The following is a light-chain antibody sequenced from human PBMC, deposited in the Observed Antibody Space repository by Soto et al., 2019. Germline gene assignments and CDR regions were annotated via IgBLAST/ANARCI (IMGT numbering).Light chain of an antibody. V-gene: IGKV4-1*01. J-gene: IGKJ1*01. CDR2: WAS. CDR3: QQYYSTPQP. Sequence: DIVMTQSPDSLAVSLGERATINCKSSQSDLYSSNNKNYLAWYQQKPGQPPKLLIYWASTRESGVPDRFSGSGSGTDFTLTISSLQAEDVAVYYCQQYYSTPQPFGQGTKVEIK. CDR1: QSDLYSSNNKNY.